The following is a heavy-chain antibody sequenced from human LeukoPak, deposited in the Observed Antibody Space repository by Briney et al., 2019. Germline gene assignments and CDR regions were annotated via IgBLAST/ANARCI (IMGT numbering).Heavy chain of an antibody. D-gene: IGHD3-3*01. CDR2: INPSGGST. V-gene: IGHV1-46*01. Sequence: ASVKVSCKASGYTFTSYYMHWVRQAPGQGLEWMGIINPSGGSTSYAHKFQGRVTMTRDMSTSTVYMEPSSLRSEDTAVYYCARDGGITIFGVVNSYYYYMDVWGKGTTVTVSS. CDR1: GYTFTSYY. CDR3: ARDGGITIFGVVNSYYYYMDV. J-gene: IGHJ6*03.